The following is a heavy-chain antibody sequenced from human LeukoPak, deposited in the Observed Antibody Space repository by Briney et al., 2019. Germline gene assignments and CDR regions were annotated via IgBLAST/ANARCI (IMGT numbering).Heavy chain of an antibody. J-gene: IGHJ5*02. Sequence: SETLSLTCTVSGGSISSYYWSWIRQPAGKGLEWIGRIYTSGSTNYNPSLKSRVTMSVDTSKNQFSLRLSSVTAAETAVYYCARDRPYIYCSSTSCYWWFDPWGQGTLVTVSS. V-gene: IGHV4-4*07. CDR1: GGSISSYY. D-gene: IGHD2-2*01. CDR2: IYTSGST. CDR3: ARDRPYIYCSSTSCYWWFDP.